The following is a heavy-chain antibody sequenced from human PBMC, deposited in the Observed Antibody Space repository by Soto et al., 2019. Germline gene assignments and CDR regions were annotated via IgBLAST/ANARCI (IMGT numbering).Heavy chain of an antibody. CDR1: GYPFGSYS. J-gene: IGHJ6*03. CDR3: ARYEDRGGTNDLWYMDV. D-gene: IGHD2-8*01. CDR2: ISSSSSYI. V-gene: IGHV3-21*01. Sequence: GGSLSLSCAASGYPFGSYSMSWVRQAPGKGLEWVASISSSSSYIYYADSVKGRFTISRDNAKNSLYLQMNSLRAEDTAVYYCARYEDRGGTNDLWYMDVWGTGTTVTVSS.